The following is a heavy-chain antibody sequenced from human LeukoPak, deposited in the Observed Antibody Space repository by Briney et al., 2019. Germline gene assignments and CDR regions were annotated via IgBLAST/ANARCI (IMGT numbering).Heavy chain of an antibody. V-gene: IGHV1-18*01. CDR2: ISAYNGNT. J-gene: IGHJ4*02. Sequence: ASVKVSCKASGYTFTSYGISWVRQAPGQGLEWMGWISAYNGNTNYAQKLQGRVTMTTDTSTSTAYMELRSLRSDDTAVYYCARDYRLRSNPTVIGYWGQGTLVTVYS. CDR3: ARDYRLRSNPTVIGY. D-gene: IGHD4-17*01. CDR1: GYTFTSYG.